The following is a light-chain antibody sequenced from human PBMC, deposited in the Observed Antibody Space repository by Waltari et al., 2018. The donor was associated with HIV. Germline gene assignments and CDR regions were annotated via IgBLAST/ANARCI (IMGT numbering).Light chain of an antibody. V-gene: IGLV1-44*01. Sequence: SVLTQPPSASGTPGQRVTISCSGSSSNIGSRPVSWYQQPPGTAPKLLIYTNNQRPSGVPDRFSGSKSGTSASLAIRGLQSEDEADYYCAAWDDSLNGYVFGTGTKVTVL. CDR3: AAWDDSLNGYV. J-gene: IGLJ1*01. CDR2: TNN. CDR1: SSNIGSRP.